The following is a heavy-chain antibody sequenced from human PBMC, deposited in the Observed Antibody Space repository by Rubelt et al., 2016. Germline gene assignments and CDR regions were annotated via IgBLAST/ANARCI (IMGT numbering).Heavy chain of an antibody. CDR3: ARGKEGLGVTMMDY. CDR2: INHRGST. D-gene: IGHD3-22*01. V-gene: IGHV4-34*01. CDR1: GGSFSGYY. J-gene: IGHJ4*02. Sequence: QVQLQQWGAGLLKPSETLSLTCAVYGGSFSGYYWSWIRQPPGKGLEWIGEINHRGSTNYNPSLKSRVTISVHTSKSQFSLKLSSVTAADSAVYYCARGKEGLGVTMMDYWGQGTLVTVSS.